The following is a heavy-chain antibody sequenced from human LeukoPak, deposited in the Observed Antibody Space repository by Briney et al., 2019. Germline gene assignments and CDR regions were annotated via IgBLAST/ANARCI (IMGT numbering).Heavy chain of an antibody. J-gene: IGHJ6*03. CDR1: RYTLTGQY. D-gene: IGHD5-12*01. CDR3: ARGGYDWYYYYYYYMDV. V-gene: IGHV1-2*02. Sequence: SSVTVSCLASRYTLTGQYMHWVRQAAGQGLEWVGWINSNSDGTNYAQKFQGRVTMATDTSISTAYMELSRLRSDDTAVYYCARGGYDWYYYYYYYMDVWGKGTTVTVSS. CDR2: INSNSDGT.